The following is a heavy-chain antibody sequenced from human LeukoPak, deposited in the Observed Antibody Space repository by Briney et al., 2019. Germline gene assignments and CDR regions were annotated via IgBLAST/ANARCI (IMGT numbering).Heavy chain of an antibody. CDR3: AREDIVVVPAAMVGSLDY. CDR2: ISYDGSNK. D-gene: IGHD2-2*01. CDR1: GFTFSSYA. V-gene: IGHV3-30*04. Sequence: GGSLRLSCAAPGFTFSSYAMHWVRQAPGKGLEWVAVISYDGSNKYYADSVKGRFTISRDNSKNTLYLQMNSLRAEDTAVYYCAREDIVVVPAAMVGSLDYWGQGTLVTVSS. J-gene: IGHJ4*02.